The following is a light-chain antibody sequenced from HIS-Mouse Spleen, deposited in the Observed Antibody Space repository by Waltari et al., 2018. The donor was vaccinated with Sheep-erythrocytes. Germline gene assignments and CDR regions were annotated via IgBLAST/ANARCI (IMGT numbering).Light chain of an antibody. Sequence: DIVMTQSPLSLPVTPLEPASISSSSSQSLLHSNGYNYLDWYLQKPGQSPQLLIYLGSNRASGVPDRFSGSGSGTDFTLKISRVEAEDVGVYYCMQALQTPWTFGQGTKVEIK. CDR2: LGS. CDR1: QSLLHSNGYNY. CDR3: MQALQTPWT. V-gene: IGKV2-28*01. J-gene: IGKJ1*01.